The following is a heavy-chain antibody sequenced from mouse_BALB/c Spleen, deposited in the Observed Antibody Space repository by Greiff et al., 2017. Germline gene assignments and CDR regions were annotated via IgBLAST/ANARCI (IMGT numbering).Heavy chain of an antibody. CDR2: IWAGGST. CDR3: DRVRWLPHAMDY. V-gene: IGHV2-9*02. Sequence: QVQLKESGPGLVAPSQSLSITCTVSGFSLTSYGVHWVRQPPGKGLEWLGVIWAGGSTNYNSALMSRLSISKDNSTSQVFLKMNSLQTDDTAMYYCDRVRWLPHAMDYWGKGTSVTVAS. J-gene: IGHJ4*01. D-gene: IGHD2-3*01. CDR1: GFSLTSYG.